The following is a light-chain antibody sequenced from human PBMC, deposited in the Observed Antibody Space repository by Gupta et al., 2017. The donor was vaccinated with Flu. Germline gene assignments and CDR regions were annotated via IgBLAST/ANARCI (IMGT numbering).Light chain of an antibody. J-gene: IGKJ3*01. CDR1: QDIRNN. Sequence: ARVNITFRASQDIRNNLVWYQQNPGKAPKILIYTTSYFASGVPSRFSGSGSGTDFTLTISSLQHEYVATYYCLQEYDYPLTFGPGTRVDIK. CDR2: TTS. CDR3: LQEYDYPLT. V-gene: IGKV1-6*01.